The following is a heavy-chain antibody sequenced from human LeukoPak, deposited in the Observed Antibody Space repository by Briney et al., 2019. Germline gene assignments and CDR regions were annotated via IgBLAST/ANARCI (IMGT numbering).Heavy chain of an antibody. J-gene: IGHJ6*02. CDR2: IYTSGST. D-gene: IGHD4-11*01. V-gene: IGHV4-4*07. Sequence: SETLSLTCTVSGGSISSYYWGWIRQPAGKGLEWIGRIYTSGSTNYNPSLKSRVTMSVDTSKNQFSLKLISVTPEDTAVYYCARGDYSGPHYYYYGMDVWDQGTTVTVSS. CDR1: GGSISSYY. CDR3: ARGDYSGPHYYYYGMDV.